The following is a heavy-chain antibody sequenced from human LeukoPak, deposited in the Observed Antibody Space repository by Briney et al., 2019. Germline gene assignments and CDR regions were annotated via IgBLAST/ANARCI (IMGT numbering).Heavy chain of an antibody. V-gene: IGHV3-13*01. Sequence: PGGSLRLSCAASGFTFSNYDMHWVRQAAGRGLKWVSGIGTAGDTYYPASVKGRFTISGENAKNSLYLQMNSLSAGDTAVYYCASSPAYSSSWYAIDNWGQGTLVTVSS. J-gene: IGHJ4*02. CDR2: IGTAGDT. D-gene: IGHD6-13*01. CDR3: ASSPAYSSSWYAIDN. CDR1: GFTFSNYD.